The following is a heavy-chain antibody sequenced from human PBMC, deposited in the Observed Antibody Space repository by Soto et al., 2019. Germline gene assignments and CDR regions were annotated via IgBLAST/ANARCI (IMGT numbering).Heavy chain of an antibody. Sequence: SETLSLTCTVSGGSITSTCYYWGWIRQPPGKGLEWIGSIYYSGSTYYNPSLKSRVTISVDTSKNQFSLKLSSVTAADTAVYYCATQEVGGSYVYTFDPWGQGTLVT. CDR3: ATQEVGGSYVYTFDP. V-gene: IGHV4-39*01. J-gene: IGHJ5*02. D-gene: IGHD1-26*01. CDR2: IYYSGST. CDR1: GGSITSTCYY.